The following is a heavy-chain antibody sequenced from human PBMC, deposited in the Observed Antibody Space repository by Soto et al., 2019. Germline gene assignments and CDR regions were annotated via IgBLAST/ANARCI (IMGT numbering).Heavy chain of an antibody. J-gene: IGHJ6*02. CDR3: ARDASYYSLWSGYYPSRNGMDV. D-gene: IGHD3-3*01. CDR1: GFTFSSFG. Sequence: QVQVVESGGGVVQPGRSLRLSCAASGFTFSSFGMHWVRQAAGKGLEWVSLIWYDGSKKSYGDSVKGRFTISRHNSRNTVNLQMNSLRANDTAVYYCARDASYYSLWSGYYPSRNGMDVWGQGTKVTVSS. CDR2: IWYDGSKK. V-gene: IGHV3-33*01.